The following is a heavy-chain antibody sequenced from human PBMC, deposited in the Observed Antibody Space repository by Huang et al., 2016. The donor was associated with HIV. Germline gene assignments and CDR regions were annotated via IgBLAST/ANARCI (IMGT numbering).Heavy chain of an antibody. CDR3: ASQHIGAAATWF. D-gene: IGHD6-13*01. CDR1: GDFISSTNYY. CDR2: VYQSGST. Sequence: QLQLQESGPGQVKPSETLSLTCTVSGDFISSTNYYWGWIRQSPGKGLEWVGGVYQSGSTNDNPSLKSRVTLSVDTSRNQFALRWNSVTAADTAVYYCASQHIGAAATWFWGRGTQVAVSS. V-gene: IGHV4-39*01. J-gene: IGHJ4*02.